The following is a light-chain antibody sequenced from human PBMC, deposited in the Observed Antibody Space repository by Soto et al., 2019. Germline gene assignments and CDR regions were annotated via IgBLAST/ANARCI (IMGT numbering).Light chain of an antibody. CDR3: SSYTSSSTVV. V-gene: IGLV2-14*01. CDR2: DVS. CDR1: SSDVGGYNY. J-gene: IGLJ2*01. Sequence: QSALTQPASVSGSPGQPITISCTGTSSDVGGYNYVSWYQQHPGKAPKLMIYDVSNRPSGVSNRFSGSKSGNTASLTISGRQAEDEADYYCSSYTSSSTVVFGGGTKLTVL.